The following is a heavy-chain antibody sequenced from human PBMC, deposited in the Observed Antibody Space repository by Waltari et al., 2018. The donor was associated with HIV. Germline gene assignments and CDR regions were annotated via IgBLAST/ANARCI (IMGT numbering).Heavy chain of an antibody. V-gene: IGHV1-69*01. D-gene: IGHD3-22*01. CDR2: IIPTFGRA. CDR3: ASPGTYDSSGYYPYLAY. Sequence: QVQLVQSGSEVKKPGSSVKVSCTASGGSFSSLTLNWVRQAPGQGLEWLGGIIPTFGRAIYTQSLQARVTITADVSSSTVYLEVTGLTSEDTAVYYCASPGTYDSSGYYPYLAYWGQGTPVTVSS. CDR1: GGSFSSLT. J-gene: IGHJ4*02.